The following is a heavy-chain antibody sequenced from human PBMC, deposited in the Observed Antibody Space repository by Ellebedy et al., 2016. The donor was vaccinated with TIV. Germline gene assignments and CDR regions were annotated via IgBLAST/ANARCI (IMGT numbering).Heavy chain of an antibody. Sequence: PGGSLRLSCAASGFTFSSYAMAWVRQAPGKGLEWVSAIGSRSEYTFYADSVKGRFTISRDNSKDIVYLQMNNLRADDTAVYYCACWSGYWNGPFDYWGPGTLVSVST. CDR3: ACWSGYWNGPFDY. CDR1: GFTFSSYA. D-gene: IGHD3/OR15-3a*01. CDR2: IGSRSEYT. V-gene: IGHV3-23*01. J-gene: IGHJ4*02.